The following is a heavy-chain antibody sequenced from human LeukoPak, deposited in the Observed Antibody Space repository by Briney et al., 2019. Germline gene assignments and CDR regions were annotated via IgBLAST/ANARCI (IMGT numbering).Heavy chain of an antibody. CDR3: ARLPNLGYCSSTSCPGFDP. J-gene: IGHJ5*02. CDR2: IYHSGST. V-gene: IGHV4-38-2*02. D-gene: IGHD2-2*01. Sequence: SETLSLTCTVSGYFISSDYYWGWTRQPPGKGLEWIGSIYHSGSTYYNPSLKSRVTISVDTSKNQFSLKLSSVTAADTAVYYCARLPNLGYCSSTSCPGFDPWGQGTLVTVSS. CDR1: GYFISSDYY.